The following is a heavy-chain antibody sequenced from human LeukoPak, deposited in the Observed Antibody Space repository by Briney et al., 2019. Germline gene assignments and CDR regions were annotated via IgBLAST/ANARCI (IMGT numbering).Heavy chain of an antibody. V-gene: IGHV1-18*01. Sequence: PGASVKVSCTASGYTFTSYDINWVRQAPGQGLEWMGWISAYNGNTNYAQKLQGRVTMTTDTSTSTAYMELRSLRSDDTAVYYCARDSIVATIPRTGDNWFDPWGQGTLVTVSS. J-gene: IGHJ5*02. CDR2: ISAYNGNT. CDR3: ARDSIVATIPRTGDNWFDP. D-gene: IGHD5-12*01. CDR1: GYTFTSYD.